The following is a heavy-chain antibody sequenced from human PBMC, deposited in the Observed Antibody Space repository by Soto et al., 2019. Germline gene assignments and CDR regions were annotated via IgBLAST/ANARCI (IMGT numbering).Heavy chain of an antibody. Sequence: EVQLVESGGGLVQPGGSLRLSCAASGFTFSSYWMLWVRQAPGKGLVWVSRINSDGSTTSYADSVKGRFTISIDKAKNTLYLQMNSLRAEDTAVYYCARVNPGYSYVNYWGQGTLVTVSS. CDR1: GFTFSSYW. J-gene: IGHJ4*02. CDR3: ARVNPGYSYVNY. CDR2: INSDGSTT. V-gene: IGHV3-74*01. D-gene: IGHD5-18*01.